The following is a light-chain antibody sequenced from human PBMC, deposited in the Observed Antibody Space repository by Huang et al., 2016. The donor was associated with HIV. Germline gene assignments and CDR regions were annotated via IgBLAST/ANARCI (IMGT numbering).Light chain of an antibody. CDR3: QQLNSYPLT. CDR2: AGS. J-gene: IGKJ4*01. Sequence: SSLSASVGDRVTITCRASQDISSYLAWYQQKSGKAPKLLIYAGSTLQSGAPSRFSGSGSGADFTLTISSLQPEDFATYYCQQLNSYPLTFGGGTKVEIK. CDR1: QDISSY. V-gene: IGKV1-9*01.